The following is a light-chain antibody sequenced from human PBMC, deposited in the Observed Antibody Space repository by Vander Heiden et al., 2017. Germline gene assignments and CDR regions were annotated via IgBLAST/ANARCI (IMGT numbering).Light chain of an antibody. V-gene: IGKV3-15*01. CDR1: QSVSNN. CDR2: GAS. J-gene: IGKJ4*01. Sequence: EVALPQSPPTLSLSPGETATLSSRASQSVSNNLTWYRQRPGQAPRLLIYGASNRATGLPARFSGSGSGTEFTLNISSLQSEEFAVYYCRHHNNGPLTFGGGTKVEIK. CDR3: RHHNNGPLT.